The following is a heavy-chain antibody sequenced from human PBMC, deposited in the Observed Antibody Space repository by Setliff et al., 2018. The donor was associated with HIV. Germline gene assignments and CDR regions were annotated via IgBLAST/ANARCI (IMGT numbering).Heavy chain of an antibody. CDR3: ASFFVTTVTNQDY. Sequence: SETLSLTCAVSGYSIRSGYYWTWIRQPPGKGLEWIGEINHSGTTRSNPSLQSRVTISLDTSNNQFSLKLTSVTAADTAMYYCASFFVTTVTNQDYWGQGTPVTVSS. V-gene: IGHV4-34*01. J-gene: IGHJ4*02. D-gene: IGHD4-17*01. CDR1: GYSIRSGYY. CDR2: INHSGTT.